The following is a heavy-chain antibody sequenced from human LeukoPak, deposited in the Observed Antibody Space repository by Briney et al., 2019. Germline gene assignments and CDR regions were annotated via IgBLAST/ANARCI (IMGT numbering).Heavy chain of an antibody. J-gene: IGHJ1*01. CDR3: ARETPDSSGYYSSYFQH. CDR2: IIPIFGTA. Sequence: ASVKVSCKASGGTFSSYAISWVRQAPGQGLEWMGGIIPIFGTANYAQKFQGRVTITADESTSTAYMELSSLRSEDTAVYYCARETPDSSGYYSSYFQHWGQGTLVTVSS. CDR1: GGTFSSYA. D-gene: IGHD3-22*01. V-gene: IGHV1-69*13.